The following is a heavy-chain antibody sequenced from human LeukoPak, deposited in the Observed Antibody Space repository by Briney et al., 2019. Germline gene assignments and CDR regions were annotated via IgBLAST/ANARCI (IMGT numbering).Heavy chain of an antibody. CDR3: AGKDRALRGGDC. Sequence: GGSLRLSCAASGFSLSDYWMSWVRQAPGKGLEWVANIKQGGSAKYYVHSVRGRFTVSKNNPKNTPYLKMNSLRAEEPAVYYCAGKDRALRGGDCWGRGTLVTVSS. D-gene: IGHD2-21*01. J-gene: IGHJ4*02. V-gene: IGHV3-7*01. CDR1: GFSLSDYW. CDR2: IKQGGSAK.